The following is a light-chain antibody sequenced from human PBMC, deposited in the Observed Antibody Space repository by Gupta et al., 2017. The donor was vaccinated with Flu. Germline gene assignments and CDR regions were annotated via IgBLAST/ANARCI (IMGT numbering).Light chain of an antibody. J-gene: IGKJ1*01. CDR2: GSS. V-gene: IGKV1-5*03. CDR3: QQYDSFWT. CDR1: QTISGW. Sequence: DIQMTQSPSTLSASVGDRVTITCRASQTISGWLAWYQQKPGRAPKLLIYGSSSLQSGVPSRFSGSGYGXDFTLTXSSLQPDDFATYFCQQYDSFWTFGXGTKVDVK.